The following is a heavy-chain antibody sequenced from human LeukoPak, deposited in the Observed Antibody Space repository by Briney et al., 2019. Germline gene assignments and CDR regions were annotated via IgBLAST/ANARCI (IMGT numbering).Heavy chain of an antibody. V-gene: IGHV4-39*01. Sequence: TSETLSLTCTVSGGSISSSSYYWGWIRQPPGKGLEWIGSIYYSGSTYYNPSLKSRVTISVDPSKNQFSLKLSSVTAADTAVYYCARHPSYYDFWSGYYKPDSDFDYWGQGTLVTVSS. CDR1: GGSISSSSYY. CDR3: ARHPSYYDFWSGYYKPDSDFDY. CDR2: IYYSGST. D-gene: IGHD3-3*01. J-gene: IGHJ4*02.